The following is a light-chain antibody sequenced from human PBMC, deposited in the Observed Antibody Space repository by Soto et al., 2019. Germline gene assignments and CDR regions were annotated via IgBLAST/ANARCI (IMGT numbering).Light chain of an antibody. CDR3: QQYYSYRT. Sequence: DIQMTQSPSTLSASVGDRVTITCRASQSISSWLAWYQQKPGKAPKLLIYKASSLESGVPSRFRGSGSGTEFTLTISSLQPDDFATYYCQQYYSYRTFGQGTKVEIK. J-gene: IGKJ1*01. CDR2: KAS. CDR1: QSISSW. V-gene: IGKV1-5*03.